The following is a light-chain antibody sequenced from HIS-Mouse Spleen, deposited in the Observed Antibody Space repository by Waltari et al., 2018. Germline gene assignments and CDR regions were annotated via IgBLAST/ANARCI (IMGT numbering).Light chain of an antibody. CDR3: NSRDSSGNHYV. CDR1: SLRSDY. J-gene: IGLJ1*01. Sequence: SSELTQDPAVSVALGQTVRITCHGNSLRSDYASWYQQKPGQAPVLVIYGKNTRPSGIPNRFSGSSSGNTASLTITGAQAEDEADYYCNSRDSSGNHYVFGTGTKVTVL. CDR2: GKN. V-gene: IGLV3-19*01.